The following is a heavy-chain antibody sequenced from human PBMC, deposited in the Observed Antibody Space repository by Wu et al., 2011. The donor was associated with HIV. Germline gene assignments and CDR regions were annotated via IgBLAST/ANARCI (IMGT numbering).Heavy chain of an antibody. CDR3: ARDPGYCKSTGCWAYYMDV. CDR1: GYTFTSYG. J-gene: IGHJ6*03. CDR2: ISTYSA. D-gene: IGHD2-2*01. V-gene: IGHV1-18*01. Sequence: QDQLVQSGAEVKKPGASVKVSCKASGYTFTSYGISWVRQAPGQGLEWMGWISTYSADTSTSTAYMELRSLRSDDTAVYYCARDPGYCKSTGCWAYYMDVWGKGTTVTVSS.